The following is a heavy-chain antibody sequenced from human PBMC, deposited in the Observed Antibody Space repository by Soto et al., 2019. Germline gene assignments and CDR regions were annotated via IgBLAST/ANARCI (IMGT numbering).Heavy chain of an antibody. CDR2: ISGSGGST. CDR1: GFTFSSYA. V-gene: IGHV3-23*01. Sequence: PGGSLRLSCAASGFTFSSYAMSWVRQAPGKGLEWVSAISGSGGSTYYADSVQGRFTISRDNSKNTLYLQMNSLRAEDTAVYYRAKDTIQDTAMVPLGMDVWGQGTTVTVSS. D-gene: IGHD5-18*01. CDR3: AKDTIQDTAMVPLGMDV. J-gene: IGHJ6*02.